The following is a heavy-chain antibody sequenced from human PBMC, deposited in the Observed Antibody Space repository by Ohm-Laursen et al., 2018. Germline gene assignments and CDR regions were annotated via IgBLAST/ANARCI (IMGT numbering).Heavy chain of an antibody. CDR1: GFIFSSYA. V-gene: IGHV3-23*01. CDR2: ISGSGGST. J-gene: IGHJ4*02. CDR3: ARESIAPFF. Sequence: SLRLSCSATGFIFSSYAMSWVRQAPGKGLEWVSVISGSGGSTYYADSVKGRFTISRDNAKNSLYLQMDSLRVEDTAVYFCARESIAPFFWGQGTLVTVSS. D-gene: IGHD2/OR15-2a*01.